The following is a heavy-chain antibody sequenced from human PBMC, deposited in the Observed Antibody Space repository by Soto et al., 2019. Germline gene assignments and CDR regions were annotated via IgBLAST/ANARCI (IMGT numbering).Heavy chain of an antibody. D-gene: IGHD4-17*01. CDR2: IKQDGSEK. Sequence: EVQLVESGGGLVQPGGSLRLSCAASGFTFSSYWMSWVRQAPGKGLEWVANIKQDGSEKYYVDSVKGRFTISRDNAKNSLYLQMNGLRAEDTAVYYCARDSFQRDDYGDYLDYWYFDLWGRGTLVTVSS. CDR1: GFTFSSYW. V-gene: IGHV3-7*01. CDR3: ARDSFQRDDYGDYLDYWYFDL. J-gene: IGHJ2*01.